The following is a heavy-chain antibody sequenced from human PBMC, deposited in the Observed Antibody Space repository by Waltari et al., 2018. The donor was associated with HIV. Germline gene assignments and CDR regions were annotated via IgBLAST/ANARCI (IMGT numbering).Heavy chain of an antibody. Sequence: EVKLVASWGGLVQPERSLSLSCPAAGSTFGDSAMSWFRQAPGKGLEWVGFIRSKAYGGTTEYAASVKGRFTISRDDSKSIAYLQMNSLKTEDTAVYYCTRDGGYLHWGQGTLVTVSS. CDR1: GSTFGDSA. CDR2: IRSKAYGGTT. CDR3: TRDGGYLH. V-gene: IGHV3-49*03. D-gene: IGHD3-16*01. J-gene: IGHJ1*01.